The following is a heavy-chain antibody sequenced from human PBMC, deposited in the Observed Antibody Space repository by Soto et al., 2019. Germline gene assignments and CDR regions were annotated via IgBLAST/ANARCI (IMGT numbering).Heavy chain of an antibody. V-gene: IGHV1-18*04. CDR1: GYSFISYD. CDR2: ISGHNGNT. Sequence: ASVKVSCKASGYSFISYDITWVRQAPGQGLEWMGWISGHNGNTNYAQKLQGRVAMTIDTSTSTAYLELRSLRSDDTAMYYCARGGTVVGTSPFDHWGQGTLVTVSS. D-gene: IGHD1-26*01. CDR3: ARGGTVVGTSPFDH. J-gene: IGHJ4*02.